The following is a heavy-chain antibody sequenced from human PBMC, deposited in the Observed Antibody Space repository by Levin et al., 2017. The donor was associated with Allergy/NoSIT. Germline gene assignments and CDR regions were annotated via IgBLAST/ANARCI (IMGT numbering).Heavy chain of an antibody. Sequence: PGGSLRLSCAASGFTFDDYGMSWVRQAPGKGLEWVSGINWNGGSTGYADSVKGRFTISRDNAKNSLYLQMNSLRAEDTALYYCARRGRRLWFGELSDAFDIWGQGTMVTVSS. V-gene: IGHV3-20*04. J-gene: IGHJ3*02. CDR1: GFTFDDYG. CDR3: ARRGRRLWFGELSDAFDI. CDR2: INWNGGST. D-gene: IGHD3-10*01.